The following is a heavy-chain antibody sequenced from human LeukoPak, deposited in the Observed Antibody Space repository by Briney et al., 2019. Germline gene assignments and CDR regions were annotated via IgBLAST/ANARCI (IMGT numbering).Heavy chain of an antibody. D-gene: IGHD6-19*01. J-gene: IGHJ4*02. CDR1: GFTFSDYS. CDR3: ARGAYSSGWAYFDH. V-gene: IGHV3-48*04. CDR2: ISFSVNTK. Sequence: GGSLRLSCAASGFTFSDYSMNWVRQAPGKGLEWVSYISFSVNTKYYGDSVKGRFTISRDNAKNSLYLHMVSLRAEDTAVYYCARGAYSSGWAYFDHWGQGTLVTVS.